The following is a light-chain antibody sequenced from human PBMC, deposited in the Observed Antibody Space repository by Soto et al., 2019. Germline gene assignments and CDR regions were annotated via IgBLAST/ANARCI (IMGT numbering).Light chain of an antibody. J-gene: IGKJ1*01. CDR1: QSVSSW. V-gene: IGKV1-5*03. Sequence: DIQVIQSPSTLSASVGDRVTITCRASQSVSSWLAWYHQKPGKAPKLLIYKASSLESGVPSRFSGSGSGTEFTLTITSLQPDDFATYYCQQYSSYSGTFGQGTKVDIK. CDR3: QQYSSYSGT. CDR2: KAS.